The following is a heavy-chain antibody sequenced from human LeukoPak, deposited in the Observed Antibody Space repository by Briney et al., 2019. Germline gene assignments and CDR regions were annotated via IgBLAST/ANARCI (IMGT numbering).Heavy chain of an antibody. CDR1: GFTFSTYA. D-gene: IGHD6-19*01. Sequence: PGGSLRLSCAASGFTFSTYAMSWVRQAPGKGLEWVSSITDSGGSTYHADSVKGRFTISRDNSKNTLYLQMNSLRAEDTAVYFCARGAISLAGFGYWGQGALVTVSS. CDR2: ITDSGGST. V-gene: IGHV3-23*01. J-gene: IGHJ4*02. CDR3: ARGAISLAGFGY.